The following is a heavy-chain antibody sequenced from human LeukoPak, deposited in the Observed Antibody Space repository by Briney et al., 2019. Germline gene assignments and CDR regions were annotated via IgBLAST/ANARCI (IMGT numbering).Heavy chain of an antibody. CDR3: ASFLGGFSSFH. J-gene: IGHJ4*02. CDR2: IFSGGST. V-gene: IGHV3-66*02. Sequence: PGGSLRLSCAASGFNVSSNYMSWVRQAPGKGLEWVSVIFSGGSTYYVDSVKGRFTTSRDNSKSTLYLQMNSLRAEDTGVYYCASFLGGFSSFHWGQGTLVAVSS. D-gene: IGHD2-15*01. CDR1: GFNVSSNY.